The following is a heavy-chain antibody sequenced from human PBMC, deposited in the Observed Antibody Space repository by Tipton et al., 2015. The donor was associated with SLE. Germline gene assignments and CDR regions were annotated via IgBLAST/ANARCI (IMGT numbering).Heavy chain of an antibody. J-gene: IGHJ4*02. Sequence: WSWIRQHPGKGLEWIGYIYYSGRTYYNPSLKSRISISVDTSKNQFSLRLNSVTAADTAVYYCARSDPSYSGYLYWGQGTLVTVSS. CDR2: IYYSGRT. V-gene: IGHV4-31*02. D-gene: IGHD5-12*01. CDR3: ARSDPSYSGYLY.